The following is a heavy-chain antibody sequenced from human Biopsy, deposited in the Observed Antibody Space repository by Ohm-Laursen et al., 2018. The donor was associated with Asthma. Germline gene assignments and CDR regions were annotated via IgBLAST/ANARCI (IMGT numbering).Heavy chain of an antibody. CDR1: GFAFNRFD. J-gene: IGHJ4*02. V-gene: IGHV3-33*08. CDR3: ARGEDPRPVADHLDI. D-gene: IGHD6-6*01. CDR2: ITTDVVHK. Sequence: SLRLSCAASGFAFNRFDMHWVRQAPGEGLEWLALITTDVVHKYNGESVRGRFSISRDNSKRTVYLHMAGLTVADTAVYFCARGEDPRPVADHLDIWGQGARVIVSS.